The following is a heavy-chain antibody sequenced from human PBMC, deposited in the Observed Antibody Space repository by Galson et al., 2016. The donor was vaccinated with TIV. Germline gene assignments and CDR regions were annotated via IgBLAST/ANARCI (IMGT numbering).Heavy chain of an antibody. CDR1: GYSISSYW. V-gene: IGHV5-51*03. D-gene: IGHD5-18*01. J-gene: IGHJ4*02. CDR3: ARAPGYSGYSYGYFDS. Sequence: QSGAEVKKPGESLKISCKASGYSISSYWTAWVRQVPGKGLEWMGIIYPGDSETRYSPSFQGQVTISADESISTVYLQWSSLKASDTAMYFCARAPGYSGYSYGYFDSWGQGTSVTVSS. CDR2: IYPGDSET.